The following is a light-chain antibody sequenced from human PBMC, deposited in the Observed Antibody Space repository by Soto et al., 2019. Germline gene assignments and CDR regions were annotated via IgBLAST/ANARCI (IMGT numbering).Light chain of an antibody. CDR3: QKYNSALFT. Sequence: DIPMTPSPSSLSASVGDRVTITCRASQGISNYLAWYQQKPGKVPKLLIYAASTLQSGVPSRFSGSGSGTDFTLTISSLQPEDVATYYCQKYNSALFTFGPGTKVDIK. CDR1: QGISNY. V-gene: IGKV1-27*01. J-gene: IGKJ3*01. CDR2: AAS.